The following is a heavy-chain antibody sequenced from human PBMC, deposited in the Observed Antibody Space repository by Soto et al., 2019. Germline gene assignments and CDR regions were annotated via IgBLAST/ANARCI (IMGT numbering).Heavy chain of an antibody. CDR2: INSAGSST. CDR3: VRASLVVAAATREDY. J-gene: IGHJ4*02. CDR1: GFTFSSYW. V-gene: IGHV3-74*01. D-gene: IGHD2-15*01. Sequence: EVQLVESGGGLVQPGGSLRLSCAASGFTFSSYWMHWVRQAPGKGLVWVPRINSAGSSTSYADSVKGRFTISRDNAKNTRYVQMNSLRAGDTAVYYCVRASLVVAAATREDYWGQGTLVTVSS.